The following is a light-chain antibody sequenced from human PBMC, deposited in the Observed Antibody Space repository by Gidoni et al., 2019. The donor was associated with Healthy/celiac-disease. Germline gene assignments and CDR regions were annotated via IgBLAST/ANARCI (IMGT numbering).Light chain of an antibody. CDR2: WAS. Sequence: DLVITQSPDSLAESLGERATINCKSSQSVLYSTNNKNYLAGYQQKPGQPPKLLIYWASTRESGVPDRFSGSGSGTDFTLTISSLQAEDVAVYYCQQYYSTPPVTFGQGTRLEIK. J-gene: IGKJ5*01. V-gene: IGKV4-1*01. CDR1: QSVLYSTNNKNY. CDR3: QQYYSTPPVT.